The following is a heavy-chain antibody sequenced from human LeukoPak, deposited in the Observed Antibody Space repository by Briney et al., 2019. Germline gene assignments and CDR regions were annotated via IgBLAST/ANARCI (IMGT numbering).Heavy chain of an antibody. D-gene: IGHD3-9*01. CDR2: ISSSSSTI. CDR3: AREHFDWLLNYYYYMDV. CDR1: GFTFSSYG. V-gene: IGHV3-48*01. J-gene: IGHJ6*03. Sequence: PGGSLRLSCAASGFTFSSYGMTWVRQAPGKGLEWVSYISSSSSTIYYADSVKGRFTISRDNAKNSLYLQMNSLRAEDTAVYYCAREHFDWLLNYYYYMDVWGKGTTVTISS.